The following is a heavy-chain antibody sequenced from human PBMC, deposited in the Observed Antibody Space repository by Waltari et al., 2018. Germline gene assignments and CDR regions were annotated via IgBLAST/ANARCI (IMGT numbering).Heavy chain of an antibody. CDR3: ARASISRDTGNTFDS. J-gene: IGHJ4*02. V-gene: IGHV3-74*01. D-gene: IGHD5-18*01. Sequence: EVHLVESGGGLVRPGGSLRLSCAASGFTFSSFWMHWVRHAPGKGPQWVARIRGDGAGTHYADSVRGRFTISRDNANNMVYLQMNSLSDDDTATYFCARASISRDTGNTFDSWGQGNLVTVSS. CDR1: GFTFSSFW. CDR2: IRGDGAGT.